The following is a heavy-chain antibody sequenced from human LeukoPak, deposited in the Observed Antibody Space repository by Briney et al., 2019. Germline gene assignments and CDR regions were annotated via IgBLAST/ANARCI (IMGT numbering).Heavy chain of an antibody. CDR3: ARDLRYGSGSPRFDP. D-gene: IGHD3-10*01. CDR1: GYTFTGYY. CDR2: INPNSGGT. J-gene: IGHJ5*02. Sequence: ASVKVSCKASGYTFTGYYMHWVRQAPGQGLEWMGRINPNSGGTNYAQKFQGRVTMTRDTSISTAYMELSRLRSDDTAVYYCARDLRYGSGSPRFDPWGQGTLVTVSS. V-gene: IGHV1-2*06.